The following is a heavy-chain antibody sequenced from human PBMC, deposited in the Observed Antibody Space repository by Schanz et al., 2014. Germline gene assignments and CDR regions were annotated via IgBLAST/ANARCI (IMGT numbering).Heavy chain of an antibody. CDR1: GFSFGNYG. D-gene: IGHD2-8*02. J-gene: IGHJ6*02. Sequence: EVQLVESGGGLIQPGGSLRLSCEASGFSFGNYGMSWVRQAPGKGLEWVSAISSGGGSTYYADSVKGRFTISRDNSRSTMCLQMNSLRPEDTAVYYCTASWWVEGAPSATLYGMDVWGQGTTVTVSS. V-gene: IGHV3-23*04. CDR3: TASWWVEGAPSATLYGMDV. CDR2: ISSGGGST.